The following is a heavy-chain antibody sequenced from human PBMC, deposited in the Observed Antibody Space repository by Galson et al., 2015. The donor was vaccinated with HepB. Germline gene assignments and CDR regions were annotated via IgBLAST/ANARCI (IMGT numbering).Heavy chain of an antibody. CDR1: GCSFTRYA. D-gene: IGHD2-15*01. Sequence: SLKLSCAASGCSFTRYAMPWVRQAPGKGLEWVASITSRGGKRYYTDSVKGRFTVSRDNSKNTLLLQLNSLRAEDTAMYFCAKDGIMVANNPYHFHYWGQGTLVTVSS. CDR3: AKDGIMVANNPYHFHY. V-gene: IGHV3-23*01. CDR2: ITSRGGKR. J-gene: IGHJ4*02.